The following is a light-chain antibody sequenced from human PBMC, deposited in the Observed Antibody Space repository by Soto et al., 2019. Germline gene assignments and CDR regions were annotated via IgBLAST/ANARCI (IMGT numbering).Light chain of an antibody. Sequence: ALTQPASVSGSPGQSITISCTGSNNDVGAYNYVSWYQQHPGKAPKTMIYDVSNRPSGVSNRFSGSKSGNTASLTISGLQAEDEADYYCSSYTRSSTVVFGGGTKLTVL. J-gene: IGLJ3*02. CDR2: DVS. CDR1: NNDVGAYNY. V-gene: IGLV2-14*03. CDR3: SSYTRSSTVV.